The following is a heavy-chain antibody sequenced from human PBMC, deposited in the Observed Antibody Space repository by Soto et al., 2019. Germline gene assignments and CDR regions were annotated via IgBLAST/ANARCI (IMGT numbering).Heavy chain of an antibody. D-gene: IGHD4-17*01. Sequence: QPGGSLRLSCAASGFTFSSYAMSWVRQAPGKGLEWVSAISGSGGSTYYADSVKGRFTISRDNSKNTLYLQMNSLRAEDTAVYYCAKDPRYGDYTTYYYYMDVWGKGTTVTVSS. CDR3: AKDPRYGDYTTYYYYMDV. CDR1: GFTFSSYA. CDR2: ISGSGGST. J-gene: IGHJ6*03. V-gene: IGHV3-23*01.